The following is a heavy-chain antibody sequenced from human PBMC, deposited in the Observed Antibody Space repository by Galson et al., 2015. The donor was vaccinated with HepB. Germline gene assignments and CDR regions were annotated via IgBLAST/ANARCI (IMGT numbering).Heavy chain of an antibody. Sequence: SLRLSCAASGFTFSSYGMHWVRQAPGKGLEWVAVIWYDGSNKYYADSVKGRFTISRDNSKNTLYLQMNSLRAEDTAVYYCARVEYYYDSSGYYDGSHDAFDIWGQGTMVTVSS. CDR1: GFTFSSYG. D-gene: IGHD3-22*01. CDR2: IWYDGSNK. V-gene: IGHV3-33*01. J-gene: IGHJ3*02. CDR3: ARVEYYYDSSGYYDGSHDAFDI.